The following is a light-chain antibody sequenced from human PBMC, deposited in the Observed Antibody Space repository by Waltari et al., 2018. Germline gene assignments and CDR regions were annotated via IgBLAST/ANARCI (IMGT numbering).Light chain of an antibody. CDR3: AAWDDSLNGPV. CDR1: SSNIGSNT. Sequence: QSVLTQPPSASGTPGQRVTISCSGSSSNIGSNTVNWYQQLPGTAPNLLIYSNNQRPSGFPDRFSGSKSCTSASLAISGLQSEDEADYYCAAWDDSLNGPVFGGGTKLTV. J-gene: IGLJ3*02. CDR2: SNN. V-gene: IGLV1-44*01.